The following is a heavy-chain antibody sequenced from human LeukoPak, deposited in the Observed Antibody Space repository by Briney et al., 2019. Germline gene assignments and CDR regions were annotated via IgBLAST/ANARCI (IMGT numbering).Heavy chain of an antibody. Sequence: PSETLSLTCTVSGGSISSYYWSWIRQPPGKGLEWIGYIYYSGSTNYNPSLKSRVTISVDTSKNQFSLKLSSVTAADTAVYYCARFDYGSGTFDPWGQGTLVTVSS. D-gene: IGHD3-10*01. CDR2: IYYSGST. CDR3: ARFDYGSGTFDP. CDR1: GGSISSYY. J-gene: IGHJ5*02. V-gene: IGHV4-59*01.